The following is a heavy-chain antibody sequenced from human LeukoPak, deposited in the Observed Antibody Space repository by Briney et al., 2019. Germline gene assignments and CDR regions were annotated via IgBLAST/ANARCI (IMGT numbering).Heavy chain of an antibody. CDR3: ARHVGSSGWYYWFDP. J-gene: IGHJ5*02. D-gene: IGHD6-19*01. V-gene: IGHV4-39*01. CDR1: GGSISSSSYC. CDR2: IYYSGTT. Sequence: PSETLSLTCTVSGGSISSSSYCWGWIRQPPGKGLEWVGSIYYSGTTYYNPSLKSRVTIFVDTSKNQFSLKLSSVTAADTAVYYCARHVGSSGWYYWFDPWGQGTLVTASS.